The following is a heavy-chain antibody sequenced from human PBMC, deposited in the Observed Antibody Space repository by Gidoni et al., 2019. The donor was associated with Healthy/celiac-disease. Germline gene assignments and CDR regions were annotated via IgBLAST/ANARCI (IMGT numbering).Heavy chain of an antibody. D-gene: IGHD6-19*01. Sequence: QVQLVQSGAEVKKHGASVKVSCKASGYTFTSSYMHWVRQAPVQGLEWMGIINPSSGSTSYAQKFQGRVTMTRDTSTSTVYMELSSLRSEDTAVYYCARDRVEVAVAGYYFDYWGQGTLVTVSS. CDR1: GYTFTSSY. CDR2: INPSSGST. CDR3: ARDRVEVAVAGYYFDY. V-gene: IGHV1-46*01. J-gene: IGHJ4*02.